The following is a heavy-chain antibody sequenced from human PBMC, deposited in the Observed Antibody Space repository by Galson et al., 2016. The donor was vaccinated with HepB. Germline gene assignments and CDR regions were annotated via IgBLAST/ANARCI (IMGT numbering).Heavy chain of an antibody. D-gene: IGHD3-22*01. CDR2: IKEDGSEN. CDR1: GFTFSNYW. V-gene: IGHV3-7*01. J-gene: IGHJ5*02. Sequence: SLRLSCAASGFTFSNYWMSWVRQAPGKGLEWVANIKEDGSENYYVDSVTGRFTISRDNAKNSLYLQMNSLRAEDTAVYYCARAGGTVYYHDSSGYSTWGQGTLVTVSS. CDR3: ARAGGTVYYHDSSGYST.